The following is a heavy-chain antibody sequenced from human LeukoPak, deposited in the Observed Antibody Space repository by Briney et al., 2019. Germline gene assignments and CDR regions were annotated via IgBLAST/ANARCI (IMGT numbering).Heavy chain of an antibody. D-gene: IGHD2-15*01. CDR3: ARVPGVVVVAATSKNRWFDY. CDR1: GGSISSGGYY. CDR2: INHSGST. V-gene: IGHV4-30-2*01. Sequence: SQTLSLTCAVSGGSISSGGYYWSWIRQPPGKGLEWIGEINHSGSTNYNPSLKSRVTISVDTSKNQFSLKLSSVTAADTAVYYCARVPGVVVVAATSKNRWFDYWGQGTLVTVSS. J-gene: IGHJ4*02.